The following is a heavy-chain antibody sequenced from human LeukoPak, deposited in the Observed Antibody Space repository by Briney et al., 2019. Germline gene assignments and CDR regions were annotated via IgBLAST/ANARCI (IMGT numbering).Heavy chain of an antibody. CDR2: ISGSGGST. V-gene: IGHV3-23*01. CDR1: GFTFSSYA. J-gene: IGHJ6*02. CDR3: AKVISRTESYYYYYGMDV. Sequence: GGSLRLSCAASGFTFSSYAVSWVRQAPGKGLEWVSAISGSGGSTYYADSVKGRFTISRDNSKNTLYLQMNSLRAEDTAVYYCAKVISRTESYYYYYGMDVWGQGTTVTVSS. D-gene: IGHD3-10*01.